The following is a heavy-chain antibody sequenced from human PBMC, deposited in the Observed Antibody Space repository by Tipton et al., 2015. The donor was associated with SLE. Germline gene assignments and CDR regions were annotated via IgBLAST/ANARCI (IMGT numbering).Heavy chain of an antibody. D-gene: IGHD1-7*01. CDR3: ANQNWNYYF. J-gene: IGHJ4*02. CDR2: VSHRGTT. CDR1: SESIRSSSYY. V-gene: IGHV4-39*06. Sequence: TLSLTCTVSSESIRSSSYYWGWIRQTPGKGLEWIGEVSHRGTTNYNPSLDSRVTISLDRFNNQFTLKMTSVTAADTAVYYCANQNWNYYFWGQGNLVTVSS.